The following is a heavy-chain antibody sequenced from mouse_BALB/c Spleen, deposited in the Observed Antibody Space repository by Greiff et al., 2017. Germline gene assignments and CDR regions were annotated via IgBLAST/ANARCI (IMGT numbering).Heavy chain of an antibody. D-gene: IGHD2-4*01. CDR1: GYSITSGYY. CDR2: ISYDGSN. Sequence: DVQLQESGPGLVKPSQSLSLTCSVTGYSITSGYYWNWIRQFPGNKLEWMGYISYDGSNNYNPSLKNRISITRDTSKNQFFLKLNSVTTEDTATYYCARPGDYDGAWFAYWGQGTLVTVSA. V-gene: IGHV3-6*02. J-gene: IGHJ3*01. CDR3: ARPGDYDGAWFAY.